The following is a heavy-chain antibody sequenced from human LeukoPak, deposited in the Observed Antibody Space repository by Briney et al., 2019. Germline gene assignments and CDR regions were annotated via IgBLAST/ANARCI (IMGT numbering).Heavy chain of an antibody. CDR1: GGSFSGYY. CDR3: ARGGYDSSGYYSDY. Sequence: PPETLSLTCAVYGGSFSGYYWSWIRQPPGKGLEWIGEINHSGSTNYNPSLKSRVTISVDTSKNQFSLKLSSVTAADTAVYYCARGGYDSSGYYSDYWGQGTLVTVSS. J-gene: IGHJ4*02. CDR2: INHSGST. D-gene: IGHD3-22*01. V-gene: IGHV4-34*01.